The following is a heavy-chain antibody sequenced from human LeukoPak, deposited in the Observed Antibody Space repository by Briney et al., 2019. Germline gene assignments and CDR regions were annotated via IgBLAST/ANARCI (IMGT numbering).Heavy chain of an antibody. Sequence: GGSLRLFCAASGFTFSSYGMSWVRQAPGKGLEWVSAISGSGGSTYYADSVKGRFTISRDNSKNTLYLQMNSLRAEDTAVYYCAKACAMFAEYFQHWGQGTLVTVSS. D-gene: IGHD2-2*01. J-gene: IGHJ1*01. CDR1: GFTFSSYG. V-gene: IGHV3-23*01. CDR2: ISGSGGST. CDR3: AKACAMFAEYFQH.